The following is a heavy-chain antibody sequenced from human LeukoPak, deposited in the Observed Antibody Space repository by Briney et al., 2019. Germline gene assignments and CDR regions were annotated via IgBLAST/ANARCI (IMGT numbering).Heavy chain of an antibody. CDR1: GYSFTSYW. V-gene: IGHV5-51*01. J-gene: IGHJ1*01. CDR3: ARQSGYYAAGWPLSKYFQH. D-gene: IGHD3-10*01. Sequence: GESLKISCKGSGYSFTSYWIGWVRQMPGKGLEWMRIIYPGDSDTRYSPSFQGQVTISADKSISTAYLQWSSLKASDTAMYYCARQSGYYAAGWPLSKYFQHWGQGTLVTVSS. CDR2: IYPGDSDT.